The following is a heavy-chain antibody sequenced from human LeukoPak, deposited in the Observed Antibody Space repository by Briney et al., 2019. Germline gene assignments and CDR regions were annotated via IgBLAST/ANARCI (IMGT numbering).Heavy chain of an antibody. CDR2: INHSGST. Sequence: SETLSLTCTVYGGSFSSYYWSWIRQPPGKGLEWIGEINHSGSTNYNPSLKSRVTISVDTSKNQFSLKLSSVTAADTAVYYCARGVVVVVAATYNWFDPWGQGTLVTVSS. CDR3: ARGVVVVVAATYNWFDP. D-gene: IGHD2-15*01. CDR1: GGSFSSYY. J-gene: IGHJ5*02. V-gene: IGHV4-34*01.